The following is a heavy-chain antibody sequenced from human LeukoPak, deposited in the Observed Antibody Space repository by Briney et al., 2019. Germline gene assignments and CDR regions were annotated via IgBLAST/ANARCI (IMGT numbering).Heavy chain of an antibody. V-gene: IGHV3-33*01. CDR2: IWYDGTNK. CDR1: GFTFSSYG. D-gene: IGHD2-21*02. Sequence: GGSLRLSCAASGFTFSSYGMHWVRQAPGKGLEWVAIIWYDGTNKYYAASVKGRFTISRDNSKNTLYLQMNSPRAEDTAVYYCARDSCGGDCYPYTFDYWGQGTLVTVSS. CDR3: ARDSCGGDCYPYTFDY. J-gene: IGHJ4*02.